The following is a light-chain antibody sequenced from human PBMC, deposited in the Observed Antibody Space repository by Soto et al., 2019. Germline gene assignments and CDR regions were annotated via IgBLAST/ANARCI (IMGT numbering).Light chain of an antibody. Sequence: QSALTQPASVSGSPGQSITISCTGTSSDVGSYDLVSWYQQHPGKAPKLMIYDISKRPSGVSNRFSGSKSDNTASLTISGLQAEDEADYYCCSYAGSSTWVFGGGTKVTVL. J-gene: IGLJ3*02. V-gene: IGLV2-23*02. CDR2: DIS. CDR1: SSDVGSYDL. CDR3: CSYAGSSTWV.